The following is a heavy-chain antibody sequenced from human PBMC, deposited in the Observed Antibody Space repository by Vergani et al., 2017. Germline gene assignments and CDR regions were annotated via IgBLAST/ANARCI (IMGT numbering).Heavy chain of an antibody. J-gene: IGHJ3*02. CDR3: ATKVGATYRVYDAFDI. Sequence: QVQLVQSGAEVKKPGSSVKVSCKAFGGTFNSYTISWVRQAPGQGLEWMGRIIPILDISNYAQKFQGRVTITADKSTSTAYMELSSLRSEDTAVYYCATKVGATYRVYDAFDIWGQGTMVTVSS. D-gene: IGHD1-26*01. CDR2: IIPILDIS. V-gene: IGHV1-69*02. CDR1: GGTFNSYT.